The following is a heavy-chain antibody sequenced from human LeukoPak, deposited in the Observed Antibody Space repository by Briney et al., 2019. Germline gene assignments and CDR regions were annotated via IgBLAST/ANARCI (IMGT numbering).Heavy chain of an antibody. D-gene: IGHD4-17*01. CDR1: GGSISSYY. CDR2: IYYSGSA. CDR3: ARVRRDYGVYFDY. J-gene: IGHJ4*02. Sequence: PPETLSLTCTVSGGSISSYYWSWIRQPPGKGLEWIGYIYYSGSANYNPSLKSRVTISVDTSKNQFSLKLSSVTAADTAVYYCARVRRDYGVYFDYWGQGTLVTVSS. V-gene: IGHV4-59*01.